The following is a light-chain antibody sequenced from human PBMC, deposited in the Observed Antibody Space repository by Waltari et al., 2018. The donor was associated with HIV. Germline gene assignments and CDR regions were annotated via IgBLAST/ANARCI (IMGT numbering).Light chain of an antibody. CDR3: QAWDSSTGV. J-gene: IGLJ1*01. Sequence: SYELTHPPSVSVSPGQTASITCSGDKLGDQSACWYQQKPGQSPVLVIYQDSKRPSGIPERFSGSNSGNTATLTISGTQAMDEADYYCQAWDSSTGVFGTGTKVTVL. CDR1: KLGDQS. CDR2: QDS. V-gene: IGLV3-1*01.